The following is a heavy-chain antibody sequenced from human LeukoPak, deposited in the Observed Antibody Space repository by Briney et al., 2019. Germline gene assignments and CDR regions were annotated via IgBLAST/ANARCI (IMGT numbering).Heavy chain of an antibody. Sequence: GGSLRLSCEASGFTFNNYWMSWFRQAPGKGLEWVAVISYDGSNKYYADSVKGRFTISRDNSKNTLYLQMNSLRAEDTAVYYCARDVKGYYMDVWGKGTTVTVSS. CDR2: ISYDGSNK. J-gene: IGHJ6*03. CDR3: ARDVKGYYMDV. CDR1: GFTFNNYW. V-gene: IGHV3-30*03.